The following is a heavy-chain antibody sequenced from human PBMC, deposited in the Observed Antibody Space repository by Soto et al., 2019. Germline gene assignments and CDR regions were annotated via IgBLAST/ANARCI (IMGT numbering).Heavy chain of an antibody. CDR1: GYTFTAYG. D-gene: IGHD3-22*01. J-gene: IGHJ4*02. Sequence: QVQMVQSGPEVKMPGASVKVSCKTSGYTFTAYGLAWLRQAPGQRPELMGWVSTNDDRTNYARKFQGRVTMTTDRSTTPTTMELRSLGTDDTAAYYCARELNTESSAYYSFAYWGQGTLVTVSS. V-gene: IGHV1-18*01. CDR3: ARELNTESSAYYSFAY. CDR2: VSTNDDRT.